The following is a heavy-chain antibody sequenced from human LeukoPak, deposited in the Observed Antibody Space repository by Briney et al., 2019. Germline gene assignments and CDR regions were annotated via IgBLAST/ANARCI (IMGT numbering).Heavy chain of an antibody. CDR1: GFTLSSYS. Sequence: GGSLRLPCAASGFTLSSYSMNWVRQAPGKGLEWVSSISSSYIYYADSVKGRFTISRDNAKNSLYLQMNSLRAEDTAVYYCARGPGSGWSPWGQGTLVTVSS. CDR2: ISSSYI. J-gene: IGHJ5*02. D-gene: IGHD6-19*01. V-gene: IGHV3-21*01. CDR3: ARGPGSGWSP.